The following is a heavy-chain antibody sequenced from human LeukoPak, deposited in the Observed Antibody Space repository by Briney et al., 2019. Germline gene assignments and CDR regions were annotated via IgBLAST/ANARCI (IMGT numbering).Heavy chain of an antibody. CDR1: GFTVSSNY. J-gene: IGHJ4*02. V-gene: IGHV3-66*01. Sequence: GGSLRLSCAASGFTVSSNYMSWVRQALGKGLEWVSVIYSGGSTYYADSVKGRFTISRDNSKNTLYLQMNSLRAEDTAVYYCARDSRAATVAEGFDYWGQGTLVTVSS. CDR3: ARDSRAATVAEGFDY. D-gene: IGHD4-23*01. CDR2: IYSGGST.